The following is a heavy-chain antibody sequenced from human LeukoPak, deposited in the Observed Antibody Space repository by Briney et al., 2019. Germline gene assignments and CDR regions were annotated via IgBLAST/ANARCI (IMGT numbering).Heavy chain of an antibody. CDR2: ISGSGGST. Sequence: GGSLRLPWAASGFTFSSYAMSWVRQAPGKGLEWVSAISGSGGSTYYADSVKGRFTISRDNSKNTLYLQMNSLRAEDTAVYYCAKFGGYSSSWYSVGGFEYWGQGTLVTVSS. V-gene: IGHV3-23*01. D-gene: IGHD6-13*01. CDR3: AKFGGYSSSWYSVGGFEY. CDR1: GFTFSSYA. J-gene: IGHJ4*02.